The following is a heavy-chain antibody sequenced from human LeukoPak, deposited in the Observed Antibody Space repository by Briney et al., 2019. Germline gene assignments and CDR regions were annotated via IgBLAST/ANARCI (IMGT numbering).Heavy chain of an antibody. D-gene: IGHD2/OR15-2a*01. CDR1: GGSFSGYY. V-gene: IGHV4-34*01. CDR2: INHSGST. CDR3: ARDFVAYDY. Sequence: SETLSLTCAVYGGSFSGYYWSWIRQPPGKGLEWIGEINHSGSTNYNPSLKSRVTISVDTSKNQLSLKLSSVTAADTAVYYCARDFVAYDYWGQGTLVTVSS. J-gene: IGHJ4*02.